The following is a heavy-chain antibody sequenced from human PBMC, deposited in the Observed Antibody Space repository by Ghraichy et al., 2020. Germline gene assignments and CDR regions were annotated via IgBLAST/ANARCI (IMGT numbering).Heavy chain of an antibody. J-gene: IGHJ5*02. D-gene: IGHD2-15*01. CDR2: INHSGST. V-gene: IGHV4-34*01. Sequence: SETLSLTCAVYGGSFSGYYWSWIRQPPGKRLEWIGEINHSGSTNYNPSLKSRVTISVDTSKNQFSLKLSSVTAADTAVYYCARGRSKRVVVAQNRNWFDPWGQGTLVTVSS. CDR3: ARGRSKRVVVAQNRNWFDP. CDR1: GGSFSGYY.